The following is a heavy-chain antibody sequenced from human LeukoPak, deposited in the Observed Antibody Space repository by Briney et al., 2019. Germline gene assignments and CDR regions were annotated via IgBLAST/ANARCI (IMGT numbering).Heavy chain of an antibody. D-gene: IGHD5-18*01. CDR3: ASLDTFDY. CDR1: GFTFDDYA. Sequence: GGSLRLSCAASGFTFDDYAMHWVRQAPGKGLEWVSLISGDGSSTYYADSVKGRFTISRDNSKNSLYLQMNSLRTEDSALYYCASLDTFDYWGQGTLVTVSS. CDR2: ISGDGSST. V-gene: IGHV3-43*02. J-gene: IGHJ4*02.